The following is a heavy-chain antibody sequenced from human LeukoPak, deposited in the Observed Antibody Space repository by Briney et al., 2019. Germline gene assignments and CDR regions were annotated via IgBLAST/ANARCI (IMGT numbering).Heavy chain of an antibody. J-gene: IGHJ4*02. Sequence: GGSLRLSCAASGFTFSSYWMSWVRQAPGKGLEWVANIKQDGSEKYYVDSVKGRFTISRDNAKNSLYLQMNSLRAEDPAVYYCARDAYSGYDYSLSDYWGQGTLVTVSS. CDR3: ARDAYSGYDYSLSDY. CDR2: IKQDGSEK. V-gene: IGHV3-7*01. CDR1: GFTFSSYW. D-gene: IGHD5-12*01.